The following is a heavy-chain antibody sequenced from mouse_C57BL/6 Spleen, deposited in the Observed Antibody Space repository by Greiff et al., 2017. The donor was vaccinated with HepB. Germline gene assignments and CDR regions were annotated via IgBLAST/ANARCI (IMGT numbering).Heavy chain of an antibody. CDR3: TRRGYDGYTGYAMDY. CDR2: IDPETGGT. J-gene: IGHJ4*01. V-gene: IGHV1-15*01. Sequence: QVQLKESGAELVRPAASVTLSCKASGYTFTDYEMHWVKQTPVHGLEWIGAIDPETGGTAYNQKFKGTAILTADTSSSTAYMELRSLTSEDSAVYYCTRRGYDGYTGYAMDYWGQGTSVTVSS. CDR1: GYTFTDYE. D-gene: IGHD2-3*01.